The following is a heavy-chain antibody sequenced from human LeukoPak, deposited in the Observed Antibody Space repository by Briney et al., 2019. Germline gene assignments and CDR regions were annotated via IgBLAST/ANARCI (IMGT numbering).Heavy chain of an antibody. CDR2: IGASDGTT. D-gene: IGHD6-19*01. Sequence: GGSLRLSCTASSFTVTNYAMTWVRQAPGKGLEWDSTIGASDGTTHYADSVKGRFTISRDNSQNTLYLQLNSLRAEDSALYYCAKGYSSGWSETFLDYWGQGSLVTVSS. V-gene: IGHV3-23*01. J-gene: IGHJ4*02. CDR3: AKGYSSGWSETFLDY. CDR1: SFTVTNYA.